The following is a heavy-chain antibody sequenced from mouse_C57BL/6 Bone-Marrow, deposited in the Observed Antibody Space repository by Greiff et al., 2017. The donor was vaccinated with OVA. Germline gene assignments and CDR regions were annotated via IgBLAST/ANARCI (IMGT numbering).Heavy chain of an antibody. V-gene: IGHV1-5*01. CDR2: IYPGNSDT. Sequence: VQLQQSGTVLARPGASVKMSCKTSGYTFTSYWMHWVKQRPGQGLEWIGAIYPGNSDTSDNQKFKGKAKLTAVTSASTAYMELSSLTNEDSAVYYCTRSTDYGNYDYWGQGTTLTVSS. CDR3: TRSTDYGNYDY. J-gene: IGHJ2*01. CDR1: GYTFTSYW. D-gene: IGHD2-1*01.